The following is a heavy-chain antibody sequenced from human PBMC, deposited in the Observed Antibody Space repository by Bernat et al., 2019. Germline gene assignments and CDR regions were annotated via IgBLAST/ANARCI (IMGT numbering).Heavy chain of an antibody. CDR2: IRNKPNRYTT. Sequence: EVQLVESGGGLVQPGGSLRLSCAASGFTFSDHYMDWARQAPGKGLEWVGRIRNKPNRYTTEYAASVKGRFTISRDDSTNTLYLKMNSLKTEDTAVYYCARSFGGVIADAFDIWGQGTMVTVSS. V-gene: IGHV3-72*01. CDR3: ARSFGGVIADAFDI. CDR1: GFTFSDHY. D-gene: IGHD3-16*02. J-gene: IGHJ3*02.